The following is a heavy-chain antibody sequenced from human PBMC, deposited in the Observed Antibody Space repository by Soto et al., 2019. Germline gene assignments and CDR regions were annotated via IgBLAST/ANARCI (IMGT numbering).Heavy chain of an antibody. Sequence: SQTLSLTCDISVYSVSSNSAAWNWIIQSPSRGLEWLGRTYYRSKWYNDYAVSVRGRITINPDTSKNQFSLQLKSVTPDDTAVYYCARGRAAGMGDWLDPWGQGTLVTVPQ. CDR1: VYSVSSNSAA. J-gene: IGHJ5*02. CDR2: TYYRSKWYN. V-gene: IGHV6-1*01. D-gene: IGHD6-13*01. CDR3: ARGRAAGMGDWLDP.